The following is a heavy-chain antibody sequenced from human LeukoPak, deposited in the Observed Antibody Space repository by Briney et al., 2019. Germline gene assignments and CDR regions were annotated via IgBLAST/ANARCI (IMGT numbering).Heavy chain of an antibody. CDR1: GFTLGDYA. CDR3: TRVETYYYDTDDY. CDR2: IRSKAYGGTT. D-gene: IGHD3-22*01. Sequence: GGSLRLSCTASGFTLGDYAMSWVRQAPGKGLEWVGFIRSKAYGGTTEYAASVKGRFTISRDDSKSIAYLQMNSLKTEDTAVYYCTRVETYYYDTDDYWGQGTLVTVSS. V-gene: IGHV3-49*04. J-gene: IGHJ4*02.